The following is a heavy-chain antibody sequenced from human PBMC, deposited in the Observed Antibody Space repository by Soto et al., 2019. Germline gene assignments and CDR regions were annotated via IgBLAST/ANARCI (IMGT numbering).Heavy chain of an antibody. Sequence: QVQLVQSGAEVKKPGDSVKVSCKASGYTFTSYGISWVREAPGQGHEWMGWISAYNGNTNYAQKLQGRVTMTTDTSTSTAYMELRSLRSDDTAVYYCARRSSSSLTAYYYMDVWGKGTTVTVSS. CDR2: ISAYNGNT. V-gene: IGHV1-18*01. CDR3: ARRSSSSLTAYYYMDV. CDR1: GYTFTSYG. J-gene: IGHJ6*03. D-gene: IGHD6-6*01.